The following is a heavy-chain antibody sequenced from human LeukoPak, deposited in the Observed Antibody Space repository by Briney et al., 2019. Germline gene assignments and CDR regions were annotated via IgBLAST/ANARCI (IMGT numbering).Heavy chain of an antibody. J-gene: IGHJ6*03. CDR2: ISSNGGST. Sequence: GGSLRLSCAASGFTFSSYAMHWVRQAPGKGLEYVSAISSNGGSTYYANSVKGRFTISRDNSKNTLYLQMGSLRAGDMAVYYCAREKRYCSGGSCYSYYMDVWGKGTTVTISS. D-gene: IGHD2-15*01. CDR1: GFTFSSYA. V-gene: IGHV3-64*01. CDR3: AREKRYCSGGSCYSYYMDV.